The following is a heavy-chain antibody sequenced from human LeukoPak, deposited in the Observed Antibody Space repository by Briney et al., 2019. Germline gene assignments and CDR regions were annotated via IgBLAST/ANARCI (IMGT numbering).Heavy chain of an antibody. V-gene: IGHV3-23*01. CDR1: GLTFSSYA. D-gene: IGHD3/OR15-3a*01. CDR3: AKDHTLWAGAYYFDY. Sequence: GGSLRLSCAASGLTFSSYAMSWVRQAPGKGLEWVSAISGSGGRTYYTDSVKGRFTISRDNSKNTLYLQMNSLRAEDTATYYCAKDHTLWAGAYYFDYWGQGALVTVSS. J-gene: IGHJ4*02. CDR2: ISGSGGRT.